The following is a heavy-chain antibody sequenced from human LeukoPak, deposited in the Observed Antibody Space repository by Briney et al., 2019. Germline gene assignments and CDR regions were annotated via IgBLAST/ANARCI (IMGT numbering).Heavy chain of an antibody. D-gene: IGHD6-13*01. Sequence: GGSLRLSCAASGFTFSSYAMSWVRQVPGKGLEWVSAISGSGGSTYYADSVKGRFTISRDNSKNTLYLQMNSLRAEDTAVYYCAKDLKQQLDFDYWGQGTLVTVSS. CDR1: GFTFSSYA. J-gene: IGHJ4*02. CDR3: AKDLKQQLDFDY. CDR2: ISGSGGST. V-gene: IGHV3-23*01.